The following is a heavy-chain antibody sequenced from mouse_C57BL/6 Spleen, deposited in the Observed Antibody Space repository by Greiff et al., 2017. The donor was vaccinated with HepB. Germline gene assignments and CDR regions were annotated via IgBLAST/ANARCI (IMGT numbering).Heavy chain of an antibody. CDR1: GFSINSDCY. V-gene: IGHV3-3*01. Sequence: DVKLVESGPSLVRPSQTLSLTCTVTGFSINSDCYWIWIRQFPGNKLEYIGYTFYSGITYYNPSLESRTYITRDTSKNQFSLKLSSVTTEDTATYYCARAGGSSPYYYAMDYWGQGTSVTVSS. CDR2: TFYSGIT. D-gene: IGHD1-1*01. J-gene: IGHJ4*01. CDR3: ARAGGSSPYYYAMDY.